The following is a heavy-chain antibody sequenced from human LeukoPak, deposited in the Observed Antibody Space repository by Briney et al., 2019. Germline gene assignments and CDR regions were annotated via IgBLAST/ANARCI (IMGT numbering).Heavy chain of an antibody. CDR3: ARGKRWELLAY. D-gene: IGHD1-26*01. Sequence: SETLSLTCAVYGGSFSGYYWSWIRQPPGKGLEWIGYIYYSGSTNYNPSLKSRVTISVDTSKNQFSLKLSSVTAEDTAEYYCARGKRWELLAYWGQGTLVTVSS. J-gene: IGHJ4*02. CDR1: GGSFSGYY. V-gene: IGHV4-59*12. CDR2: IYYSGST.